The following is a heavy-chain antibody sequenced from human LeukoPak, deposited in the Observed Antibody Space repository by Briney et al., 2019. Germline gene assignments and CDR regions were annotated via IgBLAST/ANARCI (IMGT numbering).Heavy chain of an antibody. V-gene: IGHV4-39*01. CDR1: GGSISSSSYY. CDR3: ARLDETYYYGPGTVNWFDP. J-gene: IGHJ5*02. D-gene: IGHD3-10*01. Sequence: SETLSLTCTVSGGSISSSSYYWGWIRQPPGKGLEWIGSIYYSGSTYYNPSLKSRVTISVDTSKNQFSLKLSSVTAADTAVYYCARLDETYYYGPGTVNWFDPWGQGTLVTVSS. CDR2: IYYSGST.